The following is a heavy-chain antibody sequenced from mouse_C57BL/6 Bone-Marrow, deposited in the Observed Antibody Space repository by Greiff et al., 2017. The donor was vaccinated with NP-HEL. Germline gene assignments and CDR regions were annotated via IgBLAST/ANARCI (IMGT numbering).Heavy chain of an antibody. CDR3: ARDYYGYFYYAMDY. CDR1: GFTFSDYG. D-gene: IGHD2-2*01. J-gene: IGHJ4*01. V-gene: IGHV5-17*01. Sequence: EVQGVESGGGLVKPGGSLKLSCAASGFTFSDYGMHWVRQAPEKGLEWVAYISSGSSTIYYADTVKGRFTISRDNAKNTLFLQMTSLRSEDTAMYYCARDYYGYFYYAMDYWGQGTSVTVSS. CDR2: ISSGSSTI.